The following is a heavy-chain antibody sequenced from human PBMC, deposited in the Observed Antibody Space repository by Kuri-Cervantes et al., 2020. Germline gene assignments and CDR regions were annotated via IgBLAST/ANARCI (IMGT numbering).Heavy chain of an antibody. V-gene: IGHV3-23*01. CDR2: ISGSGGST. J-gene: IGHJ4*02. CDR1: GFTFSSYA. D-gene: IGHD2-15*01. Sequence: GESLKISCAASGFTFSSYAMSWVRQAPGKGLEWVSAISGSGGSTYYADSVKGRFTISRDNSKNTLYLQMNSLRAEDTAVYYCTTGGNCNGNKCYSLVYWGLGTLVTVSS. CDR3: TTGGNCNGNKCYSLVY.